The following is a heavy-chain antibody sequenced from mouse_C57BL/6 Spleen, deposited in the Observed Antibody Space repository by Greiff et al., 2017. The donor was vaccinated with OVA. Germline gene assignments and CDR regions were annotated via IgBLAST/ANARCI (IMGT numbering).Heavy chain of an antibody. V-gene: IGHV3-1*01. CDR3: ARDLGNYWYFDV. J-gene: IGHJ1*03. D-gene: IGHD1-1*01. CDR1: GYSITSGYD. CDR2: ISYSGST. Sequence: EVQLVESGPGMVKPSQSLSLTCTVTGYSITSGYDWHWIRPFPGNKLEWMGYISYSGSTNYNPSLKSRISITHDTSKNHFFLKLNSVTTEDTATYYCARDLGNYWYFDVWGTGTTVTVSS.